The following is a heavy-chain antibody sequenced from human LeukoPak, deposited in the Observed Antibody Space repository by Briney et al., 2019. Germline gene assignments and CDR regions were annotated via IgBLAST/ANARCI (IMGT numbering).Heavy chain of an antibody. Sequence: GSLRLSCAASGFTFSSYWMSWVRQAPGKGLEWVANIKQDGSEKYYVDSVKGRFTISRDNAKNSLYLQMNSLRAEDAAVYYCARVGGSGWFLQYFQHWGQGTLVTVSS. V-gene: IGHV3-7*01. J-gene: IGHJ1*01. CDR2: IKQDGSEK. CDR1: GFTFSSYW. D-gene: IGHD6-19*01. CDR3: ARVGGSGWFLQYFQH.